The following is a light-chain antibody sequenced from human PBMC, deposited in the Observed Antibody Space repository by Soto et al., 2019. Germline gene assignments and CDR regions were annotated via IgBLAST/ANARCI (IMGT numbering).Light chain of an antibody. Sequence: SYELTQPHSVSVSPGQTARITCGGTNIGSKSVHCDQQKPGQAPVLVVYDDSDRHSGIPERFSGSNSVNTATLTISRVEDGDEADYYCQVWDSRSAHWVFGGGTKVTVL. CDR2: DDS. V-gene: IGLV3-21*02. CDR3: QVWDSRSAHWV. J-gene: IGLJ3*02. CDR1: NIGSKS.